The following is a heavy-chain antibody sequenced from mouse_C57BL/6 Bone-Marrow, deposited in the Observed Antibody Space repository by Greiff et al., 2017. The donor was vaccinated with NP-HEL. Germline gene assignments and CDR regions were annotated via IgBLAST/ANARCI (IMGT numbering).Heavy chain of an antibody. D-gene: IGHD1-1*01. Sequence: VQLQQSGPELVKPGASVQISCKASGYTFTDYYINWVKQRPGQGLEWIGWIFPGSGSTYYNEKFKGKATLTVDKSSSTAYMLLSSLTSEDSAVYFCARTPDYYGSSRYFDVWGTGTTVTVSS. CDR1: GYTFTDYY. CDR3: ARTPDYYGSSRYFDV. V-gene: IGHV1-75*01. J-gene: IGHJ1*03. CDR2: IFPGSGST.